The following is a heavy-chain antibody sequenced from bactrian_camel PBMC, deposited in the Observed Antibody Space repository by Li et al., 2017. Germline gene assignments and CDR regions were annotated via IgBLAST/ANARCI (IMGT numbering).Heavy chain of an antibody. J-gene: IGHJ4*01. CDR2: IAGDGRT. CDR1: GHTEHTYC. D-gene: IGHD1*01. Sequence: VQLVESGGGSVQAGGSLRLSCAASGHTEHTYCMAWFRQAPGEEREGVAAIAGDGRTNYADSVKGRFTISRDGAKNIIALQMHSLKPEDTATYYCAADLVTDEPSLVEREYYYWGQGTQVTVS. CDR3: AADLVTDEPSLVEREYYY. V-gene: IGHV3S53*01.